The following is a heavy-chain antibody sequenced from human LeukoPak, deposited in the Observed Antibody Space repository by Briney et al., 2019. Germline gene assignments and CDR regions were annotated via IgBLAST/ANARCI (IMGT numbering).Heavy chain of an antibody. CDR1: GGSISSYY. J-gene: IGHJ6*02. Sequence: SETLSLTCTVSGGSISSYYWSWIRQPAGKGLEWIGEINHSGSTNYNPSLKSRVTISVDTSKNQFSLKLSSVTAADTAVYYCASLWTVVSRPSTYYYYGMDVWGQGTTVTVSS. V-gene: IGHV4-34*01. CDR2: INHSGST. CDR3: ASLWTVVSRPSTYYYYGMDV. D-gene: IGHD3-10*01.